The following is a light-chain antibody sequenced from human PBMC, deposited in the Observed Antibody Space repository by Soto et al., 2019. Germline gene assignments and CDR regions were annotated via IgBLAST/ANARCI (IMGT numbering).Light chain of an antibody. Sequence: QSVLTQPPSASGTPGQKVNISCSGSRPNIGSNYVFVYWYQQVPGTAPKLLIYDNNQRPSGVPDRFSGSKSGTSAYLAISGLRSEDEADYYCAAWDDSLSGPVFGGGTKLTVL. CDR2: DNN. CDR1: RPNIGSNY. V-gene: IGLV1-47*02. CDR3: AAWDDSLSGPV. J-gene: IGLJ3*02.